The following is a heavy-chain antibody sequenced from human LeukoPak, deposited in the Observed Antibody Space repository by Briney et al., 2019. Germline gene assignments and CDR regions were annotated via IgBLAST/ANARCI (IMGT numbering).Heavy chain of an antibody. V-gene: IGHV4-4*09. CDR3: ARHFDFLSGYYDY. D-gene: IGHD3-3*01. CDR1: GGSISNYY. Sequence: SETLSLTCTVSGGSISNYYWTWIRQPPGKGLEWMGYIYASGSTNYNPYLKSSVTISVDTSKNQCSLKLTSVTAADTAVYYYARHFDFLSGYYDYWGQGALVTVSS. J-gene: IGHJ4*02. CDR2: IYASGST.